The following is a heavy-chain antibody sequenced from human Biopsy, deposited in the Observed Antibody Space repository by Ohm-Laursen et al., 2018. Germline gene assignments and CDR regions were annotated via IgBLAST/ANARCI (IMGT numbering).Heavy chain of an antibody. CDR3: ARDPHGEGRDYGSYFDY. CDR2: ISAYNGHT. CDR1: GYTYSDYG. D-gene: IGHD4-17*01. Sequence: ASVKVSCKPSGYTYSDYGVSWVRQAPGQGLEWMGWISAYNGHTKFARKFQDRVTMTTDTSTTTAYMDLRSLRSDDTAVYYCARDPHGEGRDYGSYFDYWGQGTLVTVSS. J-gene: IGHJ4*02. V-gene: IGHV1-18*01.